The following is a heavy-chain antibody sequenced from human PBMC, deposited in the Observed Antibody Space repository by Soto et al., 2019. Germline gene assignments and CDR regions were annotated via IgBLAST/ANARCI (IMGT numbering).Heavy chain of an antibody. Sequence: SETLSLTCAVSGGSISSSNWWSLVRQPPGKGLEWIGEIYHSGSTNYNPSLNSRVTISVDKSKNQFSLKLSSVTAADTAVYYCARVAVAGTYFDYWGQGTLVTVSS. V-gene: IGHV4-4*02. J-gene: IGHJ4*02. CDR1: GGSISSSNW. D-gene: IGHD6-19*01. CDR3: ARVAVAGTYFDY. CDR2: IYHSGST.